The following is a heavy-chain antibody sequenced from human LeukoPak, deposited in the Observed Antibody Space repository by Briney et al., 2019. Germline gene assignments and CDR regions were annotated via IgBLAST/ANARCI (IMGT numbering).Heavy chain of an antibody. V-gene: IGHV1-2*02. CDR2: MDPKSGEA. CDR3: ALEVYYSDNNAFDY. J-gene: IGHJ4*02. CDR1: GYTFTDYY. D-gene: IGHD3-22*01. Sequence: ASVKVSCKASGYTFTDYYMHWVRQAPGQGLEWMGWMDPKSGEANHAQKFQGRVIMTRDTSINTAYMELSRLRSDDTAVYYCALEVYYSDNNAFDYWGQGTLVTVSS.